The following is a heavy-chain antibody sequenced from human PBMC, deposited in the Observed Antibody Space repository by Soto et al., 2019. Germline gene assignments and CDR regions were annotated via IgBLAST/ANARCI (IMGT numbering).Heavy chain of an antibody. Sequence: SETLSLTCTVSGGSISSYYWSWIRQPPGKGLEWIGYIYYSGSTNYNPSLKSRVTISGDTFKNQFSLKLSSVTAADTAVYYCARGWYSSGWGLAPDAFDIWGQGTMVTVSS. CDR1: GGSISSYY. CDR3: ARGWYSSGWGLAPDAFDI. D-gene: IGHD6-19*01. J-gene: IGHJ3*02. CDR2: IYYSGST. V-gene: IGHV4-59*01.